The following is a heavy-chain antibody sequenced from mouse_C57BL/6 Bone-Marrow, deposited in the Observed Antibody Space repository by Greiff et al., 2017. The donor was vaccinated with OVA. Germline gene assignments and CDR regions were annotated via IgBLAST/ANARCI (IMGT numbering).Heavy chain of an antibody. CDR1: EYEFPSHD. CDR2: INSDGGST. D-gene: IGHD2-2*01. Sequence: EVMLVESGGGLVQPGESLKLSCESNEYEFPSHDMSWVRKTPEKRLELVAAINSDGGSTYYPDTMESRFIISRDNTKKTLYLQMSSLRSEDTALYYCARTARYGYPFAYWGQGTLVTGSA. J-gene: IGHJ3*01. V-gene: IGHV5-2*03. CDR3: ARTARYGYPFAY.